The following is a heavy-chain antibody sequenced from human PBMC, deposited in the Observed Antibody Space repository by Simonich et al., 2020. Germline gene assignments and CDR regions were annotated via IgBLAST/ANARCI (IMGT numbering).Heavy chain of an antibody. V-gene: IGHV3-7*01. Sequence: EVQLVESGGGLVQPGGSLRLSCAASGFTFSSYWMSWVRQAPGKGLGWVAKIKKDGREKYYVDSVKGRFTISRDNAKNSLYLQMNSLRAEDTAVYYCARDGLGTAYYYYMDVWGKGTTVTVSS. CDR3: ARDGLGTAYYYYMDV. J-gene: IGHJ6*03. D-gene: IGHD7-27*01. CDR1: GFTFSSYW. CDR2: IKKDGREK.